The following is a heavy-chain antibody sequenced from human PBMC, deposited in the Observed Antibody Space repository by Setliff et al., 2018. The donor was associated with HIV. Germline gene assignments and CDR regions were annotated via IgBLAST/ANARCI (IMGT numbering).Heavy chain of an antibody. CDR1: GGSFSEYY. CDR3: ARGATLLPGYSDRWEYFYMDV. D-gene: IGHD5-12*01. J-gene: IGHJ6*03. Sequence: AETLSLTCAVYGGSFSEYYWSWIRQSPGKGLEWIGEINHSGSTHYNPPLKSRATISVDTSKNQFSPRLNSVTAADTAVYYCARGATLLPGYSDRWEYFYMDVWGKGTTVTVSS. V-gene: IGHV4-34*01. CDR2: INHSGST.